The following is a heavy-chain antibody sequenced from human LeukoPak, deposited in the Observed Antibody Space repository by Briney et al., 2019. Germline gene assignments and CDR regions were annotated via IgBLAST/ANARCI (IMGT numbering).Heavy chain of an antibody. Sequence: SETLSLTCSVSDDSISTYYWTWIRQPPGKGLEWIGYMYHGGHTNYNPSLKSRVTISIDTSKKQFSLKVRSVTAADTAVYYCARDRRVYCSGSSCSYYFGYWSQGTLVTVSS. CDR3: ARDRRVYCSGSSCSYYFGY. V-gene: IGHV4-59*01. D-gene: IGHD2-2*01. CDR2: MYHGGHT. CDR1: DDSISTYY. J-gene: IGHJ4*02.